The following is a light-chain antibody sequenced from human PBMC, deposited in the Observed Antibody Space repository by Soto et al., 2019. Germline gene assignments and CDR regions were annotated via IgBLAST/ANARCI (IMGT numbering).Light chain of an antibody. J-gene: IGKJ1*01. CDR1: QSVSNN. CDR3: QQYNNWWT. V-gene: IGKV3-15*01. CDR2: GAS. Sequence: EVVMTQSPATLSVSPGERATLSCRASQSVSNNLAWYQQKPGQAPRLLIYGASTRATGIPARFSGSGSGTECTLTISSLQSEDFAVYYWQQYNNWWTFGQGTKVEIK.